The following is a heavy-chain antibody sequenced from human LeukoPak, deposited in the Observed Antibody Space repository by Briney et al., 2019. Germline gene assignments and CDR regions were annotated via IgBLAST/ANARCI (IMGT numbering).Heavy chain of an antibody. D-gene: IGHD5-12*01. V-gene: IGHV1-18*01. CDR1: GYTFTSYG. J-gene: IGHJ4*02. CDR2: INAGNGNT. CDR3: ARGVATNRYYFDY. Sequence: ASVKVSFKASGYTFTSYGISWVRQAPGQGLEWMGWINAGNGNTKYSQKFQGRVTITRDTSASTAYMELSSLRSEDTAVYSCARGVATNRYYFDYWGQGTLVTVSS.